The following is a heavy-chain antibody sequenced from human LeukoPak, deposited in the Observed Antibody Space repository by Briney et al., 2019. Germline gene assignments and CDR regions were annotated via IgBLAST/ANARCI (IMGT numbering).Heavy chain of an antibody. D-gene: IGHD3-10*01. CDR1: GGSISSGGYS. CDR3: ARGITMVRGLKPYFDY. J-gene: IGHJ4*02. Sequence: SSETLSLTCAVSGGSISSGGYSWSWIRQPPGTGLEWIGYIYHSGSTYYNPSLKSRVTISVDRSKNQFSLKLSSVTAADTAVYYCARGITMVRGLKPYFDYWGQGTLVTVSS. CDR2: IYHSGST. V-gene: IGHV4-30-2*01.